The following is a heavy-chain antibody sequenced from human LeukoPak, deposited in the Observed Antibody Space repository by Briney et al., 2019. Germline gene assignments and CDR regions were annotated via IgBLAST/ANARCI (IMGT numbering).Heavy chain of an antibody. V-gene: IGHV3-23*01. CDR3: SRSIQLERWFDP. CDR2: ISSSGGST. CDR1: GFTFSIYA. D-gene: IGHD5-18*01. J-gene: IGHJ5*02. Sequence: GGSLRLSCAASGFTFSIYAMSWVRQAPGKGLEWVSAISSSGGSTYYADSVKGRFTISRDNSKNTLYLQMNCLRAEDTAVYYYSRSIQLERWFDPWGQGTLVTVSS.